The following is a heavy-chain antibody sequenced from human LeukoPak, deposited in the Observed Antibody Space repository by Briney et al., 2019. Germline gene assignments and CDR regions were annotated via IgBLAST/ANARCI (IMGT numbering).Heavy chain of an antibody. CDR1: GFTFSSYA. CDR2: ISGSGGRT. D-gene: IGHD2-15*01. Sequence: GGSLRLSCAASGFTFSSYAMSWVRQAPGKGLEWVSAISGSGGRTYHADSMKGRLTISRDNSKNTLYLQMNSLRAEDTAVYYCAKWGCSGGSCYPFAYWGQGTLVTVSS. CDR3: AKWGCSGGSCYPFAY. V-gene: IGHV3-23*01. J-gene: IGHJ4*02.